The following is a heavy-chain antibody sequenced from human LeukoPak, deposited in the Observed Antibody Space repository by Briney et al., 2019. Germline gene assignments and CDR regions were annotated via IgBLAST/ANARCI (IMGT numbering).Heavy chain of an antibody. D-gene: IGHD4-17*01. CDR3: AILYGDYGYFDY. J-gene: IGHJ4*02. CDR1: GGSISSYY. V-gene: IGHV4-59*01. CDR2: IYYSGST. Sequence: SETLSLTCTVSGGSISSYYWSWIRQPPGKGLEWIGYIYYSGSTNYNPSLKSRVTISVDTSKNQFSLKLNSVTAADTAVYYCAILYGDYGYFDYWGQGTLVTVSS.